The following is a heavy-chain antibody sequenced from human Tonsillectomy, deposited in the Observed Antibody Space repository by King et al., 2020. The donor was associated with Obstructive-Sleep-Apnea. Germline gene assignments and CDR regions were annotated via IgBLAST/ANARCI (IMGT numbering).Heavy chain of an antibody. CDR1: GYTFTGYY. J-gene: IGHJ4*02. V-gene: IGHV1-2*04. CDR2: INPNSGGT. CDR3: ARSKSYYYDSSGYYLDY. Sequence: QLVQSGAEVKKPGASVKVSCKASGYTFTGYYIHWVRQAPGQGLEWMGWINPNSGGTNYAQKFKGWVTMTRDTSISTAYMELSRLRSDDTAVYYCARSKSYYYDSSGYYLDYWGQGTLVTVSS. D-gene: IGHD3-22*01.